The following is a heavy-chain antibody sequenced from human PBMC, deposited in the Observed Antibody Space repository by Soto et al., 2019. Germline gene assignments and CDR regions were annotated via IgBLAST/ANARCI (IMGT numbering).Heavy chain of an antibody. Sequence: EVQLLESGGGLAQPGGSQRLSCTASGFTFSTYAMTWVRQAPGKGLEWVSYISSSGSTIYYADSVKGRFTISRDNAKNSLYLQMNSLRAEDTAVYYCARAWENIMITFGGVTPPTDWGQGTLVTVSS. CDR1: GFTFSTYA. D-gene: IGHD3-16*01. V-gene: IGHV3-48*04. J-gene: IGHJ4*02. CDR3: ARAWENIMITFGGVTPPTD. CDR2: ISSSGSTI.